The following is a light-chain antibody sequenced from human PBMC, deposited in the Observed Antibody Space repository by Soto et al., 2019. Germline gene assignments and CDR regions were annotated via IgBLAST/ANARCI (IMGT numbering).Light chain of an antibody. CDR2: GAS. CDR1: QSVASSL. CDR3: QQYGSSPST. Sequence: EVVLTQSPGTLSLSPGERATLSCRASQSVASSLLAWYQQKPGQAPRLLIYGASSRATGSPDRFSGSGSGTDFTLTISRLDPEDFAVYYCQQYGSSPSTFGQGTRLEIK. V-gene: IGKV3-20*01. J-gene: IGKJ5*01.